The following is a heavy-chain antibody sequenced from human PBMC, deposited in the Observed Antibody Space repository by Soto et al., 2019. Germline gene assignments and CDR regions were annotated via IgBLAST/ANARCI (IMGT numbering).Heavy chain of an antibody. V-gene: IGHV4-61*01. Sequence: SETLSLTCTVSGGSVSCGSYYWSWIRQPPGKGLEWIGYIYYSGSTNYNPSLKSRVTISVDTSKNQFSLKLSSVTAADTAVYYCARAGTDYYDSSGYYFSFDYWGHGTLVTVSS. J-gene: IGHJ4*01. CDR3: ARAGTDYYDSSGYYFSFDY. CDR1: GGSVSCGSYY. D-gene: IGHD3-22*01. CDR2: IYYSGST.